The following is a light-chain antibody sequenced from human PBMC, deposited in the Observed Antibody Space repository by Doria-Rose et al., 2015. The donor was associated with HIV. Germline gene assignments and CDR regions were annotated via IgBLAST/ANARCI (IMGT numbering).Light chain of an antibody. CDR1: QSFSSTY. CDR3: HQYGTSWT. V-gene: IGKV3-20*01. Sequence: TRSPGTQSLSPGERATLSCRASQSFSSTYLAWYQRKPGQAPSLLIYDGSTRATGIPDRFSASGSGTDFTLTINRLEPEDFALYYCHQYGTSWTFGQGTKVEI. J-gene: IGKJ1*01. CDR2: DGS.